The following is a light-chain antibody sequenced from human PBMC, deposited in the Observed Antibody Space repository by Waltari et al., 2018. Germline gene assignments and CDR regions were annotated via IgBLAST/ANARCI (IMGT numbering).Light chain of an antibody. J-gene: IGKJ3*01. V-gene: IGKV1-39*01. Sequence: DIQMTQSPSSLSASVGDRVTITCRASDNVNNYLNWYQQKPGKAPKLLIYKASTLQSGVPSRFSGSGSGTDYSFTISSLQSEDVATYYCQHNYGTPFTFGPGTKLDIK. CDR3: QHNYGTPFT. CDR1: DNVNNY. CDR2: KAS.